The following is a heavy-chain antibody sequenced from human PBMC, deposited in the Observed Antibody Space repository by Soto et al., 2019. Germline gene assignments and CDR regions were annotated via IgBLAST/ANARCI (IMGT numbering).Heavy chain of an antibody. Sequence: GGSLRLSCAVSGFTFSAYWMHWVRQVPGKGLTWVSRISDDGSTATYADSVKGRLIISRDNAKNTLYLEMNTLRADDSGLYYCARGPRVSSTGTGAHWGRGTLVTVSS. CDR2: ISDDGSTA. CDR1: GFTFSAYW. CDR3: ARGPRVSSTGTGAH. J-gene: IGHJ4*02. V-gene: IGHV3-74*01. D-gene: IGHD1-1*01.